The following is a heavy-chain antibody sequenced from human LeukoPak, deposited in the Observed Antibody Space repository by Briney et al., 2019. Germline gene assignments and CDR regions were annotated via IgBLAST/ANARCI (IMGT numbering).Heavy chain of an antibody. V-gene: IGHV3-23*01. J-gene: IGHJ5*02. CDR2: ISGNGGRT. Sequence: PGGSLRLSCAASGFTFSSYAMSWVRQAPGKGLEWVSVISGNGGRTYCADSVKGRFTISRDNSKNTLYLQMNSLRAEDTAVYYCAKVRDMDTVLGRFDNWGQGTLVTVSS. CDR1: GFTFSSYA. D-gene: IGHD5-18*01. CDR3: AKVRDMDTVLGRFDN.